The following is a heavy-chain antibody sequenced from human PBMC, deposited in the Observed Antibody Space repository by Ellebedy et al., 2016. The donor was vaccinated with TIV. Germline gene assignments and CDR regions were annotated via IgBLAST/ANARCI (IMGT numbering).Heavy chain of an antibody. V-gene: IGHV3-43*02. CDR3: AKGPIQWELLLFSFDY. CDR1: GFTFSSYG. D-gene: IGHD1-26*01. Sequence: GESLKISXAASGFTFSSYGMHWVRQAPGKGLEWVSAISGSGGSTYYADSVKGRFTISRDNSKNSLYLQMNSLRTEDTALYYCAKGPIQWELLLFSFDYWGQGTLVTVSS. J-gene: IGHJ4*02. CDR2: ISGSGGST.